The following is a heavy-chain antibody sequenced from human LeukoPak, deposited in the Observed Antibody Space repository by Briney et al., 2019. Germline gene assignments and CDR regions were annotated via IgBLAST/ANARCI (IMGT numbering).Heavy chain of an antibody. Sequence: GGSLRLSCAASGFTFSSYDMHWVRQATGKGLEWVSAIGTAGDTYYPGSVKGRFTISRENAKNSLYLQMNSLRAGDTAVYYCARGRKWLGIGWFDPWGQGTLVTVSS. CDR3: ARGRKWLGIGWFDP. D-gene: IGHD6-19*01. J-gene: IGHJ5*02. V-gene: IGHV3-13*01. CDR1: GFTFSSYD. CDR2: IGTAGDT.